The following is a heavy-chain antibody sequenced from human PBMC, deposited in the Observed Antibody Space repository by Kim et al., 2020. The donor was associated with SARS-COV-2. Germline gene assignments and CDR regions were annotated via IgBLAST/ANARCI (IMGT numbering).Heavy chain of an antibody. CDR1: GGTFSSYA. CDR2: IIPILGIA. Sequence: SVKVSCKASGGTFSSYAISWVRQAPGQGLEWMGRIIPILGIANYAQKFQGRVTITADKSTSTAYMELSSLRSEDTAVYYCARSSGVTTLAGSVTHYGMDVWGQGTTVTVSS. D-gene: IGHD4-17*01. V-gene: IGHV1-69*04. J-gene: IGHJ6*02. CDR3: ARSSGVTTLAGSVTHYGMDV.